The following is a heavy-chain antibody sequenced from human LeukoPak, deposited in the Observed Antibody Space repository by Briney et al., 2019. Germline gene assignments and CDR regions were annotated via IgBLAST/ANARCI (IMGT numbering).Heavy chain of an antibody. CDR1: GFSITSGTSY. Sequence: SETLSLTCTVSGFSITSGTSYWGWVRQPPGRGLEWIGTFYSTGSTHYNPSLRNRVTISVDTSKNQFSLRLSSVTAADTAIYYCAREGRDYYDRSGYSPDYWGQGTLVTVSS. J-gene: IGHJ4*02. V-gene: IGHV4-39*07. CDR3: AREGRDYYDRSGYSPDY. D-gene: IGHD3-22*01. CDR2: FYSTGST.